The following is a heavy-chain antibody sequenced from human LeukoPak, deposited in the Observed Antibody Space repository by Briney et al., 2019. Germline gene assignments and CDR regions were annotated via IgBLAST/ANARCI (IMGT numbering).Heavy chain of an antibody. Sequence: GGSLRLSCAASGFTVSSNYMSWVRQAPGKGLEWVSVIYNGGSTYYADSVKGRFTISRDNAKNSLYLQMSSLRAEDTALYLCAGGDRNGWYFYYWGQGTLVTVSS. CDR1: GFTVSSNY. CDR3: AGGDRNGWYFYY. CDR2: IYNGGST. D-gene: IGHD6-19*01. V-gene: IGHV3-66*01. J-gene: IGHJ4*02.